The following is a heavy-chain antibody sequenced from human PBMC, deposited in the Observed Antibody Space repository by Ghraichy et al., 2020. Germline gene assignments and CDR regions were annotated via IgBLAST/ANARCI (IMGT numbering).Heavy chain of an antibody. CDR3: LGGYYNHFYYYGMDV. Sequence: GGLRLSCAASGFTFSSYSMNWVRQAPGKGLEWVSSISSSSSYIYYADSVKGRFTISRDNAKNSLYLQMNSLRVEDTAVYYCLGGYYNHFYYYGMDVWGQGTTVTVSS. J-gene: IGHJ6*02. D-gene: IGHD3-9*01. CDR1: GFTFSSYS. CDR2: ISSSSSYI. V-gene: IGHV3-21*01.